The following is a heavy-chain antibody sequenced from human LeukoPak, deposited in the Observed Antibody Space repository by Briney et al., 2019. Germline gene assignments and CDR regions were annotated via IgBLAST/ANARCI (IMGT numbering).Heavy chain of an antibody. CDR1: GGTFISYA. CDR3: ARHERADYFDY. J-gene: IGHJ4*02. Sequence: ASVKVSCKASGGTFISYAISWVRQAPGQGLEWMGGIIPIIGTANYAQKFQGRVTITADESTSTAYMELSSLRSEDTAVYYCARHERADYFDYWGQGTLVTVSS. V-gene: IGHV1-69*13. CDR2: IIPIIGTA.